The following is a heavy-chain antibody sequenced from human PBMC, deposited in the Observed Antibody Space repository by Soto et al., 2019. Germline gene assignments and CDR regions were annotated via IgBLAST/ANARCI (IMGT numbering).Heavy chain of an antibody. V-gene: IGHV4-34*01. CDR3: ARGGTFGGVIVIPWAGAFDI. CDR2: INHSGST. D-gene: IGHD3-16*02. CDR1: GGSFSGYY. J-gene: IGHJ3*02. Sequence: LSLTCAVYGGSFSGYYWTGIRQPPGKGLEWIGEINHSGSTNYNPSLKSRVTISVDTSKNQFSLKLSSVTAADTAVYYCARGGTFGGVIVIPWAGAFDIWGQGTMVTVSS.